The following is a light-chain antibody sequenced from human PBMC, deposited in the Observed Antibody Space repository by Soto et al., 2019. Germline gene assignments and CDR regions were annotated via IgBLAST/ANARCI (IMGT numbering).Light chain of an antibody. V-gene: IGKV1-6*02. CDR3: LQDFRFPLS. J-gene: IGKJ4*01. Sequence: AIQMTQSPSSLSASVGDRVTITCRASQGIGNDLAWYQQKPGKAPKLLIYAASTLQSGVPSRFSGNGSGTDFTLTISSLQPGDLASYYCLQDFRFPLSFGGGTYVEIK. CDR2: AAS. CDR1: QGIGND.